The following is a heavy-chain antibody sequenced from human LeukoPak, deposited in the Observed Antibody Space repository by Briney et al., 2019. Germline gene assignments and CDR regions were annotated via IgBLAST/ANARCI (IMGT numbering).Heavy chain of an antibody. D-gene: IGHD4-17*01. Sequence: GGSLRLSCAASGFTFSSYWMSWVRQAPGKGLEWVANIKQDGSEKYYVDSVKGRFTISRDNAKNSLYLQMNSLRAEDTAVYYCAREDYGLPYYYYYGMDVWGQGTTVTVSS. CDR3: AREDYGLPYYYYYGMDV. CDR2: IKQDGSEK. V-gene: IGHV3-7*01. J-gene: IGHJ6*02. CDR1: GFTFSSYW.